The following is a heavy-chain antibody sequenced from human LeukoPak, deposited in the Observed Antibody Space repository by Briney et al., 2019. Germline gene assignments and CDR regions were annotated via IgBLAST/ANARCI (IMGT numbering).Heavy chain of an antibody. CDR3: ARDYDYGDYPGY. D-gene: IGHD4-17*01. V-gene: IGHV3-20*04. J-gene: IGHJ4*02. CDR2: INWNGGRT. Sequence: GGSLRLPCAASGFMFDDYGMSWVRQAPGKGLEWVSGINWNGGRTGYADSVKGRFTISRDNAKNSLYLQMNSLRAEDTALYYCARDYDYGDYPGYWGQGTLVTVSS. CDR1: GFMFDDYG.